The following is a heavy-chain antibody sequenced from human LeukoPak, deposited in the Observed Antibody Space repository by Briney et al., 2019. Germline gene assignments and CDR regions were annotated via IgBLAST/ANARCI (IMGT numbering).Heavy chain of an antibody. V-gene: IGHV3-66*01. CDR1: GLTVSSNY. Sequence: PGGSLRLSCAVSGLTVSSNYMSWVRQAPGKGLEWVSVIYSGGSTYYADSVKGRFTISRDNSRNTLYLQMNSLRAEDTAVYYCARAQDEFGELLGHFDLWGRGTLVTVSS. CDR3: ARAQDEFGELLGHFDL. D-gene: IGHD3-10*01. CDR2: IYSGGST. J-gene: IGHJ2*01.